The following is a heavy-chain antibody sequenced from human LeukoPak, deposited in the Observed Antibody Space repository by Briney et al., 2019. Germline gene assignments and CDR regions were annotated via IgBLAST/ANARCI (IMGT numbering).Heavy chain of an antibody. CDR1: GGSISSGGYY. CDR3: AREDPYGAFDI. V-gene: IGHV4-31*03. J-gene: IGHJ3*02. Sequence: PSETLSLTCTVSGGSISSGGYYWSWIRQHPGKGLEWIGYIYYSGSTYYNPSLKSRVTISVDTSKNQFSLKLSSETAADTAVYYCAREDPYGAFDIWGQGTMVTVSS. D-gene: IGHD4-17*01. CDR2: IYYSGST.